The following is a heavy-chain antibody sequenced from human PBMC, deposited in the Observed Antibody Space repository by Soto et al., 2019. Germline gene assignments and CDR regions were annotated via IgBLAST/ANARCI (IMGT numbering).Heavy chain of an antibody. V-gene: IGHV4-31*03. CDR2: IYYSGST. J-gene: IGHJ4*02. D-gene: IGHD3-16*02. CDR1: GGSISSGGYY. CDR3: ARAPFMITFGGVIVNGNFDY. Sequence: SETLSLTCTVSGGSISSGGYYWSWIRQHPGKGLEWIGYIYYSGSTYYNPSLKSRVTISVDTSKNQFSLKLSSVTAADTAVYYCARAPFMITFGGVIVNGNFDYSGPGTLVTVSS.